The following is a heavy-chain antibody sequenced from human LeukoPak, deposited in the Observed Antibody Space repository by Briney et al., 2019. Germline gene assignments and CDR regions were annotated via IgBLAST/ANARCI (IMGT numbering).Heavy chain of an antibody. CDR1: GYTFTGYY. V-gene: IGHV1-2*02. J-gene: IGHJ4*02. CDR2: INPNSGGT. D-gene: IGHD2-15*01. CDR3: ARDSGGNPGFDY. Sequence: ASVKVSCKASGYTFTGYYMHWVRQAPGQGLEWMGWINPNSGGTKYAQKFQGRVTMTSDTSISTAYMDLSRLRSDDTAVYYCARDSGGNPGFDYWGQGTLVTVSS.